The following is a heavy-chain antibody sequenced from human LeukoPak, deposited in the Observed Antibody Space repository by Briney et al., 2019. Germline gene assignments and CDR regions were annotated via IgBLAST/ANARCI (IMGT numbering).Heavy chain of an antibody. D-gene: IGHD2-2*01. V-gene: IGHV4-34*01. Sequence: SETLSLTCAVYGGSFNGYSWGWIRQPPAKGMEWIGEINHSGGTNYSPSLKSRVTISVDTSKNQFSLKLRSVTAADTAVYYCARVCLWGGSCYVYYNGMDVWGQGTTVTVSS. J-gene: IGHJ6*02. CDR3: ARVCLWGGSCYVYYNGMDV. CDR1: GGSFNGYS. CDR2: INHSGGT.